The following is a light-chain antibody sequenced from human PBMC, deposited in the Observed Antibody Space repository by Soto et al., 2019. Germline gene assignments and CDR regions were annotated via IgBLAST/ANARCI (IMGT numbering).Light chain of an antibody. V-gene: IGLV2-23*01. CDR1: SSNIGGYNV. CDR2: EGI. J-gene: IGLJ1*01. Sequence: QSVLTQPASVSGSPGQSITISCSGTSSNIGGYNVVSWYQQHPGKAPKVIVYEGIKRPSGVSDRFSGSTSGSTASLTISGLQDEHEDQYYCCSYVGATTYVFGSGTKVT. CDR3: CSYVGATTYV.